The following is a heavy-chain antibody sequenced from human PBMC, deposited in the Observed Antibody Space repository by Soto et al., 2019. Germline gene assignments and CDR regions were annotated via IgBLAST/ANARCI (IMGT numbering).Heavy chain of an antibody. Sequence: QVQLQESGPGLVKPSETLSLTCTVSGGSISSYYWSWIRQPPGKGLEWIGYIYYSGSTNYNPSLKSRVTISVDTSKNQFSLKLSSVTAADTAVYYCAREVGRSSIAARNQYYYYRDVWCKGTTVTVSS. CDR3: AREVGRSSIAARNQYYYYRDV. D-gene: IGHD6-6*01. V-gene: IGHV4-59*01. CDR1: GGSISSYY. J-gene: IGHJ6*03. CDR2: IYYSGST.